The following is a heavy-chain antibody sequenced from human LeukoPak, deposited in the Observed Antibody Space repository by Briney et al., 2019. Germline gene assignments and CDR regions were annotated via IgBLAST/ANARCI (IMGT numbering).Heavy chain of an antibody. CDR1: GFSFNDYY. D-gene: IGHD3-22*01. V-gene: IGHV3-11*01. J-gene: IGHJ4*02. CDR2: ISHSGTTI. CDR3: ARNGYYDTSAYYPFDY. Sequence: PGGSLRLSCAASGFSFNDYYMTWIRQAPGKGLEWVSYISHSGTTIYYADSVKGRFTISRDNAKNSLYLQMNSLRAEDTAVYYCARNGYYDTSAYYPFDYWGQGTLVTVSS.